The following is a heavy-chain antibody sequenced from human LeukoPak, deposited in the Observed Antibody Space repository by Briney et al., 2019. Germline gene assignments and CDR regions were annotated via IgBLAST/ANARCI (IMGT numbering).Heavy chain of an antibody. CDR2: THYSGST. V-gene: IGHV4-61*01. D-gene: IGHD4-17*01. CDR1: GGSISSGSYY. J-gene: IGHJ6*03. Sequence: PSETLSLTCTVSGGSISSGSYYWSWIRQPPGKGLEWIGYTHYSGSTNYNPSLKSRVTISVDTSKNQFSLKLSSVTATDTAVYYCARTNWGVTTWANYYYYMDVWGKGTTVTISS. CDR3: ARTNWGVTTWANYYYYMDV.